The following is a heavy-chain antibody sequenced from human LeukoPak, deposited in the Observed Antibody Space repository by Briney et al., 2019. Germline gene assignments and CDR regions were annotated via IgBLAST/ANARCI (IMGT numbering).Heavy chain of an antibody. Sequence: SETLSLTCTVSGGSISSYYWSWIRQPPGKGLEWIGYIYYSGSTNYNPSLKSRVTISVDTSKNQFSLKLSSVTAADTAVYYCARGFLWFGELLTPNWFDPWGQGTLVTVSS. V-gene: IGHV4-59*08. CDR3: ARGFLWFGELLTPNWFDP. D-gene: IGHD3-10*01. J-gene: IGHJ5*02. CDR2: IYYSGST. CDR1: GGSISSYY.